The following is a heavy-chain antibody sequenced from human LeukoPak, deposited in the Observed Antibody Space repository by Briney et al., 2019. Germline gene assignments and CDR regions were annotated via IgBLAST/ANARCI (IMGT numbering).Heavy chain of an antibody. J-gene: IGHJ3*02. V-gene: IGHV1-8*03. Sequence: ASVKVSCKASGYTFTSYDINWARQATGQGLEWMGWMNPNSGNTGYAQKFQGRVTITRNTSISTAYMELSSLRSEDTAVYYCATFSGYDLGDAFDIWGQGTMVTVSS. CDR2: MNPNSGNT. D-gene: IGHD5-12*01. CDR1: GYTFTSYD. CDR3: ATFSGYDLGDAFDI.